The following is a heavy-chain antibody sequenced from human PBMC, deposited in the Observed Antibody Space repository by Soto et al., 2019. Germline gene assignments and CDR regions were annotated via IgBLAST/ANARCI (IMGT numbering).Heavy chain of an antibody. CDR1: GYTXTXYY. J-gene: IGHJ4*02. CDR2: INPNSGGT. CDR3: ALWXVTKGGDY. V-gene: IGHV1-2*02. Sequence: QVQXVQSGAEVKKPGASVKVSCKASGYTXTXYYMHWVRQAXGQGLEWMGWINPNSGGTNYAQKFQGRVTMTRDTSISTAYMELSRLRSDDTAVYYXALWXVTKGGDYWGQGTLVTVSS. D-gene: IGHD4-17*01.